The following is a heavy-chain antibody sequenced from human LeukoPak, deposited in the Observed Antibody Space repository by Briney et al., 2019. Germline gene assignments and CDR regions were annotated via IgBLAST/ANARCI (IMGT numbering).Heavy chain of an antibody. J-gene: IGHJ3*02. CDR1: GFTFSTYG. V-gene: IGHV3-30*02. CDR2: IRYDGSNK. CDR3: AKVGYSSSWSAGDAFDI. D-gene: IGHD6-13*01. Sequence: VGSLRLSRAASGFTFSTYGMHWVRQAPGKELEWVAFIRYDGSNKYYADSVKGRFTISRDNSKNTLYLQMNSLRAEDTAVYYCAKVGYSSSWSAGDAFDIWGQGTMVTVSS.